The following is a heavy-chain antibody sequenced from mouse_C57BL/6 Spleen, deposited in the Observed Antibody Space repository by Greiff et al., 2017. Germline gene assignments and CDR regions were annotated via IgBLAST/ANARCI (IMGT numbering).Heavy chain of an antibody. Sequence: VQLQQSGTVLARPGASVKMSCKTSGYTFTSYWMHWVKQRPGKGLEWIGAIYPGNSDTRYNQKFKGKAKLTAVTSASTAYMELSSLTNEDSAVCYCTRLIYYDYGGAYWGQGTLVTVSA. V-gene: IGHV1-5*01. CDR2: IYPGNSDT. CDR3: TRLIYYDYGGAY. J-gene: IGHJ3*01. CDR1: GYTFTSYW. D-gene: IGHD2-4*01.